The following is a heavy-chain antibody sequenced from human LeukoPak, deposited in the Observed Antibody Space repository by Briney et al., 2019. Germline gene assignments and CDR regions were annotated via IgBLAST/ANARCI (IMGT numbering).Heavy chain of an antibody. D-gene: IGHD6-6*01. CDR1: GGSFSGYY. V-gene: IGHV4-34*01. J-gene: IGHJ4*02. CDR3: ASWGIAARTFDY. Sequence: PSETLSLTCAVYGGSFSGYYWSWIRQPPGKGLEWIGEINHSGSTNYNPSLKSRVTISVDTSKNQFSLKLSSVTAADTAVYYCASWGIAARTFDYWGQGTLVTVSS. CDR2: INHSGST.